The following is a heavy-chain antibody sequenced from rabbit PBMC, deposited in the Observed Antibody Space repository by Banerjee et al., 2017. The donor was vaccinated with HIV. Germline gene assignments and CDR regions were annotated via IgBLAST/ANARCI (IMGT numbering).Heavy chain of an antibody. CDR1: GIDFSSYYY. J-gene: IGHJ4*01. V-gene: IGHV1S40*01. Sequence: QSLEESGGGLVTPGGTLTLTCKASGIDFSSYYYMCWVRQAPGKGLEWIACIYAGSSGSTHYANWAKGRFTISKTSSTTVTLQMTSLTAADTATYFCAKTYDDYEDYFNLWGQGTLVTVS. CDR2: IYAGSSGST. D-gene: IGHD2-1*01. CDR3: AKTYDDYEDYFNL.